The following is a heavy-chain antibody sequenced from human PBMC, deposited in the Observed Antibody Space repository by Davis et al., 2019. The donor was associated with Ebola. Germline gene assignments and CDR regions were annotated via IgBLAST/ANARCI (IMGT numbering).Heavy chain of an antibody. CDR3: ARVSVLRYFDWLLEPPDY. V-gene: IGHV3-7*01. CDR1: GFTFSSYW. D-gene: IGHD3-9*01. CDR2: IKQDGSEK. J-gene: IGHJ4*02. Sequence: PGGSLRLSCAASGFTFSSYWMSWVRQAPGKGLEWVANIKQDGSEKYYVDSVKGRFTISRDNAKNSLYLQMNSLRAEDTAVYYCARVSVLRYFDWLLEPPDYWGQGTLVTVSS.